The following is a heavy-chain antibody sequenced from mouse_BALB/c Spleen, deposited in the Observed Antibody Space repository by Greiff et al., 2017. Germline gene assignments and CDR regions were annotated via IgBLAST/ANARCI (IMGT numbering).Heavy chain of an antibody. Sequence: EVNVVESGGGLVKPGGSLKLSCAASGFTFSSYAMSWVRQTPEKRLEWVASISSGGSTYYPDSVKGRFTISRDNARNILYLQMSSLRSEDTAMYYCARLITTVVANYAMDYWGQGTSVTVSA. CDR3: ARLITTVVANYAMDY. D-gene: IGHD1-1*01. CDR1: GFTFSSYA. J-gene: IGHJ4*01. CDR2: ISSGGST. V-gene: IGHV5-6-5*01.